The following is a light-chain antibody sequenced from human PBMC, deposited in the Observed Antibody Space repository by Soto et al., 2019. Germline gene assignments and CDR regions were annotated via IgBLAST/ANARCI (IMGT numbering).Light chain of an antibody. V-gene: IGLV1-40*02. CDR3: QSYGSSLSAYV. Sequence: HSVVAQPPSVSGSLALDVTISCTGSSSNIGAGYDLHWYQQLPGTAPKLLLYGNSNRPSGVPDRFSGSKSGNSASLAITGLQAEDEADYYCQSYGSSLSAYVFGTRTKVT. J-gene: IGLJ1*01. CDR2: GNS. CDR1: SSNIGAGYD.